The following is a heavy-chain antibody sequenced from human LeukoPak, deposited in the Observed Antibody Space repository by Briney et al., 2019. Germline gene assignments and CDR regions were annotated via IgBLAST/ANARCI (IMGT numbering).Heavy chain of an antibody. CDR1: RFTFSNYL. Sequence: GGSLRLSCAASRFTFSNYLIHWVRQAPGKGLEWVADISYDGTKKNYIDSVKGRFTISRDNSQNNVFLQMDGLRPDDTAVYFCARDLNEKVLWVRGPDNWGQGTLVIVSS. V-gene: IGHV3-30*04. J-gene: IGHJ4*02. D-gene: IGHD2/OR15-2a*01. CDR2: ISYDGTKK. CDR3: ARDLNEKVLWVRGPDN.